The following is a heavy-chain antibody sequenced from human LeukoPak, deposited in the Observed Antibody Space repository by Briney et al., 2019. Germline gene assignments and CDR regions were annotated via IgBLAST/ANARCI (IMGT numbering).Heavy chain of an antibody. Sequence: GGSLRLSCAASGFTFSTYGIHWVRQAPGKGLEWVAVISYDGSIKYYADSVQGRFTISRDNSKNTLYLQMNSPRAEDTAVYYCAGDTARALAYYYYGMDVWGQGTTVTVSS. V-gene: IGHV3-30*03. D-gene: IGHD5-18*01. CDR1: GFTFSTYG. J-gene: IGHJ6*02. CDR2: ISYDGSIK. CDR3: AGDTARALAYYYYGMDV.